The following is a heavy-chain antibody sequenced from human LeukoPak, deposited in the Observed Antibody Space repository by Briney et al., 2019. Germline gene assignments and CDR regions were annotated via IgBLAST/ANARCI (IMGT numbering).Heavy chain of an antibody. CDR1: GGSISSSSYC. D-gene: IGHD2-15*01. J-gene: IGHJ2*01. CDR2: IYYSGST. CDR3: ASPKYCSGGSCYSGWYFDL. V-gene: IGHV4-39*01. Sequence: SETLSLTCTVSGGSISSSSYCWGWIRQPPGKGLEWIGSIYYSGSTYYNPSLKSRVTISVDTSKNQFSLKLSSVTAADTAVYYFASPKYCSGGSCYSGWYFDLWGRGTLVTVSS.